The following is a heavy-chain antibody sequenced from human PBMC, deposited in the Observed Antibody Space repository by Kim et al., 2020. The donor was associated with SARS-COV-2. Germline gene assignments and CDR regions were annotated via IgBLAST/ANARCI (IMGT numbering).Heavy chain of an antibody. V-gene: IGHV3-11*01. Sequence: GGSLRLSCAASGFTFTDYYLAWIRQAPGKGLEWVSYVSMTGSTFYAESLKGRFTISRDIAKNSLDLQMNSPRVDDTAVYFCARGGIRSYGYPWFDHWGQG. CDR1: GFTFTDYY. D-gene: IGHD5-18*01. CDR3: ARGGIRSYGYPWFDH. CDR2: VSMTGST. J-gene: IGHJ5*02.